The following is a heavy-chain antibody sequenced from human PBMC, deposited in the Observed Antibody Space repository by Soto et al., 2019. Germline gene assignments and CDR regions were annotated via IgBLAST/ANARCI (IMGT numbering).Heavy chain of an antibody. CDR1: GFTFSSYA. D-gene: IGHD6-6*01. V-gene: IGHV3-23*01. CDR3: AKSLVARPYDY. CDR2: ISGSGGNT. J-gene: IGHJ4*02. Sequence: EVQLLESGGGLVQPGGSLRLSCAASGFTFSSYAMSWVRQAPGKGLEWVSAISGSGGNTYYADSVKVRFTISRDNSKNALYLQMNSLRAKDTAVYYCAKSLVARPYDYGGQGTLVTVSS.